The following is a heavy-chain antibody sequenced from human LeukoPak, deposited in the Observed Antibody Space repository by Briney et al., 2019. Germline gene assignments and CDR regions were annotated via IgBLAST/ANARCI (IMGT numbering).Heavy chain of an antibody. D-gene: IGHD1-26*01. V-gene: IGHV1-69*04. J-gene: IGHJ4*02. Sequence: GASVTVSCKASGGTFSSYAISWVRQAPGQGLEWMGRIIPILGIANYAQKFQGRVTITADKSTSTAYMELSSLRSEDTAVYYCASRTDTYSGSLADYFDYWGRGTLVTVSS. CDR3: ASRTDTYSGSLADYFDY. CDR2: IIPILGIA. CDR1: GGTFSSYA.